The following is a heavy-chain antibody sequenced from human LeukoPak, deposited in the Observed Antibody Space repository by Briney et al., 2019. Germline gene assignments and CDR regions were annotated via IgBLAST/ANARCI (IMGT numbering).Heavy chain of an antibody. CDR3: AKDPAGEIVGAPIDY. J-gene: IGHJ4*02. Sequence: PGGSLRLSCAASGFTFSSYSMNWVRQAPGKGLEWVSYISSSSSTIYYADSVKGRFTISRDDAQNSLYLQMNSLRAEDTALYYCAKDPAGEIVGAPIDYWGQGTQVTVSS. V-gene: IGHV3-48*04. CDR2: ISSSSSTI. D-gene: IGHD1-26*01. CDR1: GFTFSSYS.